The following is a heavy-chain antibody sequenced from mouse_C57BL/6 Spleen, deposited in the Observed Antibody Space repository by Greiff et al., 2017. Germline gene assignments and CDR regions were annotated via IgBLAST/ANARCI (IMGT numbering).Heavy chain of an antibody. J-gene: IGHJ2*01. CDR1: GYTFTDYE. Sequence: QVQLKESGAELVRPGASVTLSCKASGYTFTDYEMHWVKQTPVHGLEWIGAIDPETGGTAYNQKFKGKAILTADKSYSTAYMELRSLTSEDSAVYYCTTKDYWGQGTTLTVSS. CDR2: IDPETGGT. V-gene: IGHV1-15*01. CDR3: TTKDY.